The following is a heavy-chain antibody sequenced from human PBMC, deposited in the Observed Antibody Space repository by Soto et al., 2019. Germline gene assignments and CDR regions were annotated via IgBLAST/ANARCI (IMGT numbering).Heavy chain of an antibody. CDR3: ARGAVATTFDY. V-gene: IGHV3-21*01. J-gene: IGHJ4*02. D-gene: IGHD5-12*01. CDR2: ISTSSSAI. CDR1: GFTFNNYN. Sequence: LRLSCAASGFTFNNYNMNWVRQAPGKGLEWVSSISTSSSAIYYADSVKGRFTISRDNAKDSLYLQMNSLRTEDTAVYYCARGAVATTFDYWGQGTRVTVSS.